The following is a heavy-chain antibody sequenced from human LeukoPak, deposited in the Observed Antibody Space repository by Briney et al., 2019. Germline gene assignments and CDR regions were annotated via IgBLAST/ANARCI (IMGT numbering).Heavy chain of an antibody. D-gene: IGHD2-15*01. CDR3: ARDMVSGGSYTTRFDY. J-gene: IGHJ4*02. V-gene: IGHV1-2*06. Sequence: ASVKVSCKASGYTFTGYQINWVRQAPGQGLEWMGRINPNSGGTNYAQKFQGRVTITRDTSISTAYTELSGLTSDDTAVYYCARDMVSGGSYTTRFDYWGQGTLVTVSS. CDR1: GYTFTGYQ. CDR2: INPNSGGT.